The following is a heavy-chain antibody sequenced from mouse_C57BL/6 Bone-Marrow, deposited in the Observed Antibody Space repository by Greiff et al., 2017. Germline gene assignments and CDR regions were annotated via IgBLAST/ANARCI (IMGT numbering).Heavy chain of an antibody. CDR2: INPYNGGT. D-gene: IGHD1-1*01. CDR3: ARGYYGSSSWFAY. CDR1: GYTFTDYY. V-gene: IGHV1-19*01. Sequence: EVQLQQSGPVLVKPGASVKMSCKASGYTFTDYYMNWVKQSHGKSLEWIGVINPYNGGTSYNQKFKGKATLTVDKSSSTAYMELNSLTSEDSAVYYCARGYYGSSSWFAYWGRETLDTVSA. J-gene: IGHJ3*01.